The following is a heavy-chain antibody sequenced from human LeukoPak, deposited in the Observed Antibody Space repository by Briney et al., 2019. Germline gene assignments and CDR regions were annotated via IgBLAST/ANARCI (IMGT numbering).Heavy chain of an antibody. CDR1: GFTFSSYG. CDR3: AKDDIVVVPAAYYYYYYYGMDV. CDR2: ISYDGSNK. V-gene: IGHV3-30*18. J-gene: IGHJ6*04. Sequence: GGSLRLSCAASGFTFSSYGMHWVRRAPGKGLEWVAVISYDGSNKYYADSVKGRFTISRDNSKNTLYLQMNSLRAEDTAVYYCAKDDIVVVPAAYYYYYYYGMDVWGKGTTVTVSS. D-gene: IGHD2-2*01.